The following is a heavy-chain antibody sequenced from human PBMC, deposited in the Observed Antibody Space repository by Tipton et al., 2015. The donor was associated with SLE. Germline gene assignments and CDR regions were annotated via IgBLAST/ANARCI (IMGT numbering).Heavy chain of an antibody. D-gene: IGHD2-15*01. J-gene: IGHJ5*02. CDR3: ASSRGWVVASLHP. Sequence: TLSLTCTVSGGSISSHYWSWIRQPPGKGLEWIGDIFHSGGTNYNPSLKSRVTISVDTSKNQFSLKLSSVTAADTAVYYCASSRGWVVASLHPWGQGTLVTVSS. CDR2: IFHSGGT. V-gene: IGHV4-4*09. CDR1: GGSISSHY.